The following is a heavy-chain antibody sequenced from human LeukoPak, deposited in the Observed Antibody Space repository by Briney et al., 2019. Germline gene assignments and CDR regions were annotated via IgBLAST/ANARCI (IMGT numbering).Heavy chain of an antibody. J-gene: IGHJ4*02. Sequence: SETLSLTCAVSGYSLGKNYYWGWIRQSPGKGLEWIGRIYGGASTSYNPSLMNRVTMSVGTSKNHFSLQLTSVTAADTAVYYCARYDSRGSASTKFDYWGPGIKVTVSS. CDR1: GYSLGKNYY. CDR3: ARYDSRGSASTKFDY. D-gene: IGHD3-3*01. V-gene: IGHV4-38-2*01. CDR2: IYGGAST.